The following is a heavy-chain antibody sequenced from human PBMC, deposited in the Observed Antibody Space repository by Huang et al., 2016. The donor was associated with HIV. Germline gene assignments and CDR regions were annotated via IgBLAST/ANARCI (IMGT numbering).Heavy chain of an antibody. J-gene: IGHJ4*02. V-gene: IGHV1-69*01. CDR2: IIPLFRAA. Sequence: QVQLEQSGPAVRKPGSSVKVSCQASGGSFSDQIISWLRQAPGQRFEWMGGIIPLFRAAAYAQEFKGGVTMTADESTATIYMELNSLTSEDTAVYYCAMSLRYQYDSRSYWGRYFDYWGQGTLVTVSS. D-gene: IGHD3-16*01. CDR1: GGSFSDQI. CDR3: AMSLRYQYDSRSYWGRYFDY.